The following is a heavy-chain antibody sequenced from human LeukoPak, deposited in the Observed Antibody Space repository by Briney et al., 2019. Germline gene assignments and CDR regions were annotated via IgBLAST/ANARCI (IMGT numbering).Heavy chain of an antibody. CDR3: ARASHDYGDYSHFDY. J-gene: IGHJ4*02. V-gene: IGHV4-39*07. CDR1: GGSISTSNYY. Sequence: PSETLSLTCTVSGGSISTSNYYWGWIRQPPGKGLEWIGNIFYSGSTYYSPSLKSRVTTSLDTSRNQFSLKLNSVTAADTAVYYCARASHDYGDYSHFDYWGQGTLVTVSS. CDR2: IFYSGST. D-gene: IGHD4-17*01.